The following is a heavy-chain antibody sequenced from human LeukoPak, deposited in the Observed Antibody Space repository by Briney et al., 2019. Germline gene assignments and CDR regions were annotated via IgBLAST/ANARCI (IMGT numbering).Heavy chain of an antibody. CDR3: ALSTVTTSPLDY. D-gene: IGHD4-17*01. V-gene: IGHV3-21*04. CDR1: GFTFSSYS. Sequence: PGGSLRLSCAASGFTFSSYSMNWVRQAPGKGLEWVSSISSSSSYIYYADSVKGRFTISRDNAKNSLYLQMNSLRAEDTAVYYCALSTVTTSPLDYWGQGTLVTVSS. J-gene: IGHJ4*02. CDR2: ISSSSSYI.